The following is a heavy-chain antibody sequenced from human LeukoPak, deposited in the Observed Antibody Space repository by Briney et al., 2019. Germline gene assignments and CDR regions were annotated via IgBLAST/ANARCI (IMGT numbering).Heavy chain of an antibody. CDR2: IDTDGSIT. CDR3: ANTDYGDYVLMG. CDR1: GFTFSAYW. Sequence: PGGSLRLSCAASGFTFSAYWMHWVRQAPGKGLVWVSHIDTDGSITSYADSVKGRFTISRDNAKNTVYLQMHSLRAEDTAVYYCANTDYGDYVLMGWGQGTLVTVSS. J-gene: IGHJ4*02. V-gene: IGHV3-74*01. D-gene: IGHD4-17*01.